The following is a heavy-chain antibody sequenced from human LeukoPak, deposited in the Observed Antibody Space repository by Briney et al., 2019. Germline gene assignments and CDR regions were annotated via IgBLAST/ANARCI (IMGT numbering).Heavy chain of an antibody. CDR3: ARMTCGGGTCWWFDP. D-gene: IGHD2-15*01. J-gene: IGHJ5*02. CDR2: IYYFGST. CDR1: GGSITSIHYY. Sequence: SETLSLTCTVSGGSITSIHYYWSWIRQPPGKGLEWIGNIYYFGSTYYNPSLRSRVTISVDTSKNQFSLKLSSVTAADTALYYCARMTCGGGTCWWFDPWGQGTLVTVSS. V-gene: IGHV4-39*01.